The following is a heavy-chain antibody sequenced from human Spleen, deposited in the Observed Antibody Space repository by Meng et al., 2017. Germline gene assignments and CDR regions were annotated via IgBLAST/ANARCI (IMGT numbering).Heavy chain of an antibody. CDR3: ARSVRGYSYGLDY. D-gene: IGHD5-18*01. V-gene: IGHV4-31*03. CDR2: IYHSGST. J-gene: IGHJ4*02. CDR1: GDSISSGGYY. Sequence: LRLSCTVSGDSISSGGYYWSWIRQHPGKGLEWIGYIYHSGSTYHNPSLKSRLIMSVDTSKNQFSLKLSSVTAADTAVYYCARSVRGYSYGLDYWGQGTLVTVSS.